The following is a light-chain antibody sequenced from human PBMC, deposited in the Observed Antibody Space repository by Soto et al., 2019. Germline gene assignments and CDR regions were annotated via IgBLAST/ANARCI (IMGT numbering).Light chain of an antibody. J-gene: IGKJ3*01. V-gene: IGKV1-9*01. CDR1: QGISTF. CDR3: QQVISYPPG. CDR2: AAS. Sequence: DIQLTQSPSFLSASVGDRVTITCRASQGISTFLAWYQQRPGKAPKLLIYAASTLQSGVPSRFSVSGSGTEFTLTISSLQPEDFATYYCQQVISYPPGFGPGTKVDIK.